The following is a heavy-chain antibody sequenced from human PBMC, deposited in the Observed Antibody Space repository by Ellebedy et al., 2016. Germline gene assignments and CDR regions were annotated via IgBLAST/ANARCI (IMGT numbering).Heavy chain of an antibody. Sequence: ASVKVSXKVSGYTLTELSMHWVRQAPGKGLEWMGGFDPEDGETIYAQKFQGRVTMTEDTSTDTAYMELSSLRSEDTAVYYCATVPYSGSYFWYFDLWGRGTLVTVSS. J-gene: IGHJ2*01. CDR1: GYTLTELS. CDR3: ATVPYSGSYFWYFDL. D-gene: IGHD1-26*01. CDR2: FDPEDGET. V-gene: IGHV1-24*01.